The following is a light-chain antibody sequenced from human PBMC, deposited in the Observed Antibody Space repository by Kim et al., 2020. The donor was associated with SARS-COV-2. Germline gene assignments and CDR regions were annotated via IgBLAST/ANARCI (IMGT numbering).Light chain of an antibody. Sequence: QPVLTQSPSASASLGASVKLTCTLSSGHSSYGIAWHQQQPEKGPRYLMKLNSDGSHSKGDGIPDRFSGSSSGAERYLTISSLQSEDEADYYCQTWDTGIQLFGGGTQLTVL. CDR2: LNSDGSH. V-gene: IGLV4-69*01. CDR3: QTWDTGIQL. J-gene: IGLJ3*02. CDR1: SGHSSYG.